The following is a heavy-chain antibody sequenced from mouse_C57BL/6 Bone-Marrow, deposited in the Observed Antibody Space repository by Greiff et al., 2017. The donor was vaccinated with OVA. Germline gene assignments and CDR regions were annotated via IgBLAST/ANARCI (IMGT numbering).Heavy chain of an antibody. Sequence: EVQRVESGGGLVQPGGSLSLSCAASGFTFTDYYMSWVRQPPGKALEWLGFIRNKANGYTTEYSASVKGRFTISRDNSQSILYLQMNALRAEDSATYYCASFTGYFDVWGTGTTVTVSS. CDR1: GFTFTDYY. CDR2: IRNKANGYTT. V-gene: IGHV7-3*01. CDR3: ASFTGYFDV. J-gene: IGHJ1*03.